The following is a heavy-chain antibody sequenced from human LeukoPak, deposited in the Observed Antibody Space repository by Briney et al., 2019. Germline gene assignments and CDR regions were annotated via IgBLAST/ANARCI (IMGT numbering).Heavy chain of an antibody. J-gene: IGHJ4*02. V-gene: IGHV3-7*01. CDR3: ARMGLWLPYYFDY. Sequence: PGGSLRLSCAASGFIFSSYWMSWVRKAPGKGLEWVANIKQDGSEKYYVDSVKGRFTISRDNAKNSLYLQMNSLRAEDTAVYYCARMGLWLPYYFDYWGQGTLVTVSS. CDR1: GFIFSSYW. CDR2: IKQDGSEK. D-gene: IGHD5-18*01.